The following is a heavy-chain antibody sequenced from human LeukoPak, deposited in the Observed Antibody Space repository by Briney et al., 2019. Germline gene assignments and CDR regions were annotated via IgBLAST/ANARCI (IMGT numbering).Heavy chain of an antibody. CDR2: INPNSGGT. D-gene: IGHD5-12*01. V-gene: IGHV1-2*02. Sequence: ASVRVSCKASGYTFTSYDINWVRQATGQGLEWMGWINPNSGGTNYAQKFQGRVTMTRDTSISTAYMELSRLRSDDTAVYYCARPPLRGYSGYDPFDYWGQGTLVTVSS. CDR3: ARPPLRGYSGYDPFDY. CDR1: GYTFTSYD. J-gene: IGHJ4*02.